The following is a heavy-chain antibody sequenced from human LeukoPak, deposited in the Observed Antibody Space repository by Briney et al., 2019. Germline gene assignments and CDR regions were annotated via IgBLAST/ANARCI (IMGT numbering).Heavy chain of an antibody. D-gene: IGHD3-3*01. V-gene: IGHV5-51*01. CDR2: IYPGDSDT. CDR3: ARGLRPPYYDFWSGSYYFDY. Sequence: GESLKISFKGSGYSFTSYWIGWVRQMPGKGLEWMGIIYPGDSDTRYSPSFQGQVTISADKSISTAYLQWSSLKASDTAMYYCARGLRPPYYDFWSGSYYFDYWGQGTLVTVSS. J-gene: IGHJ4*02. CDR1: GYSFTSYW.